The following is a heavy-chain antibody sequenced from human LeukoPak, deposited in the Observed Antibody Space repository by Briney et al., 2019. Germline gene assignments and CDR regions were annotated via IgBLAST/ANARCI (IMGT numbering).Heavy chain of an antibody. J-gene: IGHJ4*02. V-gene: IGHV3-23*01. CDR2: ITGSGGST. CDR1: GFTFSSYG. Sequence: GGSLRLSCAASGFTFSSYGMSWLRQAPGKGLEWVSAITGSGGSTYYADSVKGRFTISRDNSKNTLYLQMNSLRAEDTAVYYCASGVSSTSCYVDYWGQGTLVTVSS. D-gene: IGHD2-2*01. CDR3: ASGVSSTSCYVDY.